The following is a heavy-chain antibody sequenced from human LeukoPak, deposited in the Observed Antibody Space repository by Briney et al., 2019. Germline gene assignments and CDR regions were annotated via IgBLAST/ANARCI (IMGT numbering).Heavy chain of an antibody. CDR3: ARVGPDSSSWHY. CDR2: INHSGST. J-gene: IGHJ4*02. D-gene: IGHD6-13*01. V-gene: IGHV4-34*01. CDR1: GGSFSDYY. Sequence: KTSETLSLTCAVYGGSFSDYYWSWIRQPPGKGLEWIGEINHSGSTNYNPSLKSRVTLSVDTSKNHISLKVSSVTAADTAVYYCARVGPDSSSWHYWGQGALVTVSS.